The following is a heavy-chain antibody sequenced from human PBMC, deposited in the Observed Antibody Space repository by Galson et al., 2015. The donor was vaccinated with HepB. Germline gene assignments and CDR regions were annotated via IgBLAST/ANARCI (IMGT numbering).Heavy chain of an antibody. CDR3: AREGRFTVFGVVILENSICDD. V-gene: IGHV3-7*03. CDR2: INQDGSEK. CDR1: GFNFSSNW. D-gene: IGHD3-3*01. J-gene: IGHJ4*02. Sequence: SLRLSCAASGFNFSSNWMSWVRQAPGKGLEWVANINQDGSEKHYADSVKGRFTISRDNAKNSLFLQMNSLRAEDTAIYYCAREGRFTVFGVVILENSICDDWGQGTLVTVSS.